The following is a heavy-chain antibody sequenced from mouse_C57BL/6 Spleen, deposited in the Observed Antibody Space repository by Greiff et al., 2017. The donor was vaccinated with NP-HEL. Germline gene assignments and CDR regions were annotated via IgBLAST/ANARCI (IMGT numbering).Heavy chain of an antibody. CDR1: GFTFSSYG. CDR3: ASNGYFYFDY. Sequence: EVQLVESGGDLVKPGGSLKLSCAASGFTFSSYGMSWVRQTPDKRLEWVATISSGGSYTYYPDSVKGRFTISRDNAKNTLYLQMSSLKSEDTAMYYCASNGYFYFDYWGQGTTLTVSS. CDR2: ISSGGSYT. V-gene: IGHV5-6*01. J-gene: IGHJ2*01. D-gene: IGHD2-3*01.